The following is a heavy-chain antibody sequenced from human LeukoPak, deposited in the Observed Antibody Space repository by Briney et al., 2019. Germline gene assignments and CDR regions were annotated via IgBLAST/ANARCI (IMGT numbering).Heavy chain of an antibody. V-gene: IGHV1-69*05. CDR3: ARGGSLGYSYGYVFDY. CDR1: GGTFSSYA. J-gene: IGHJ4*02. D-gene: IGHD5-18*01. Sequence: GSSVKVSCKASGGTFSSYAISWVRQAPGQGLEWMGRIIPIFGTANYAQKFQGRVTITTDESTSTAYMELSSLRSEDTAVYYCARGGSLGYSYGYVFDYWGQGTLVTVSS. CDR2: IIPIFGTA.